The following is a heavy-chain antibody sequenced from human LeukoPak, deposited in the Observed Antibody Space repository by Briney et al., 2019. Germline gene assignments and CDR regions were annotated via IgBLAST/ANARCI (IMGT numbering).Heavy chain of an antibody. CDR2: ISGSGGST. Sequence: GGSLRLSCAASGFTFSSYAMSWVRQAPGKGLEWVSAISGSGGSTYYADSVKGRFTISRDNSKDTLCLQMNSLRAEDTAVYYCAKGPCYYGSGSYTDYWGQGTLVTVSS. CDR1: GFTFSSYA. V-gene: IGHV3-23*01. D-gene: IGHD3-10*01. CDR3: AKGPCYYGSGSYTDY. J-gene: IGHJ4*02.